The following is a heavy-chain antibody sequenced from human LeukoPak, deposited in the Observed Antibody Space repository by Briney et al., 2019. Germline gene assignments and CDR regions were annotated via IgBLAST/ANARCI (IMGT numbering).Heavy chain of an antibody. J-gene: IGHJ3*02. V-gene: IGHV3-43*02. CDR2: ITGSGVST. Sequence: GGSLRLSCTPSGFTFGDYAMTWVRQAPGKGLEWVSTITGSGVSTYYADSVKGRFTISRDNSKNSLYLQMNSLRTEDTALYYCAKDSSSGSLDIWGQGTMVTVSS. D-gene: IGHD3-22*01. CDR3: AKDSSSGSLDI. CDR1: GFTFGDYA.